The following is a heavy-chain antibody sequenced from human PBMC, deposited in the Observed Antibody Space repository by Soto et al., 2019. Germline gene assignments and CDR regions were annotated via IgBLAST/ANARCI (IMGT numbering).Heavy chain of an antibody. D-gene: IGHD3-10*01. CDR3: AKSGVYGSGSFPYYFDY. Sequence: GGSLRLSCAASGFTFSSYAMSWVRQAPGKGLEWVSAISGSGGSTYYADSVKGRFTISRDNSKNTLYLQMNSLRAEDTAVYYCAKSGVYGSGSFPYYFDYWGQGTLVTVSS. CDR2: ISGSGGST. J-gene: IGHJ4*02. V-gene: IGHV3-23*01. CDR1: GFTFSSYA.